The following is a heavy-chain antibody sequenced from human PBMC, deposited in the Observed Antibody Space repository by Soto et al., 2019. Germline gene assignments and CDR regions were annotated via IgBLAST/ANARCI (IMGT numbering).Heavy chain of an antibody. D-gene: IGHD5-18*01. CDR3: AKGGRGYSYGYDY. CDR2: ISGSGGST. V-gene: IGHV3-23*01. Sequence: XGSLRLSCAASGFTFSSYAMSWVRQAPGKGLEWVSAISGSGGSTYYADSVKGRFTISRDNSKNTLYLQMNSLRAEDAAVYYCAKGGRGYSYGYDYWGQGTLVTVSS. CDR1: GFTFSSYA. J-gene: IGHJ4*02.